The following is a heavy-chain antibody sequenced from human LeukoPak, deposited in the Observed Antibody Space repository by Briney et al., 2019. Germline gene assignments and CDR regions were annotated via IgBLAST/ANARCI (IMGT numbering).Heavy chain of an antibody. CDR3: ARVNNYYDSSGHAFDI. J-gene: IGHJ3*02. CDR1: GGSFSGYY. Sequence: SEALSLTCAVYGGSFSGYYWSWIRQPPGKGLEWIGSIYYSGSTYYNPSLKSRVTISVDTSKNQFSLKLSSVTAADTAVYYCARVNNYYDSSGHAFDIWGQGTMVTVSS. D-gene: IGHD3-22*01. CDR2: IYYSGST. V-gene: IGHV4-34*01.